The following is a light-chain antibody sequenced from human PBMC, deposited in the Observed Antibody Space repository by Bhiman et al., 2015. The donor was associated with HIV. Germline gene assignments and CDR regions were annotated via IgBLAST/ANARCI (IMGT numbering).Light chain of an antibody. Sequence: QSALTQPASVSGSPGHSITVSCTGTGSDIGGYNYVSWYQQHPGKAPKLIIYDVNKRPSGVPDRFSGSKSGNTASLTISGLQAEDEADYYCCSYAGTYTWIFGGGTKLTVL. V-gene: IGLV2-11*01. J-gene: IGLJ2*01. CDR2: DVN. CDR3: CSYAGTYTWI. CDR1: GSDIGGYNY.